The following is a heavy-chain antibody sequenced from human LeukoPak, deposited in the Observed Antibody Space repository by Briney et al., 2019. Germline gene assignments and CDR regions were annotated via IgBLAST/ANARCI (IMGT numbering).Heavy chain of an antibody. J-gene: IGHJ6*02. CDR2: IIPIFGTA. D-gene: IGHD6-13*01. V-gene: IGHV1-69*13. CDR3: ARVDIAAESRNYYGMDV. CDR1: GGTFISYA. Sequence: ASVKVSCKASGGTFISYAISWVRQAPGQGLEWMGGIIPIFGTANYAQKFQGRVTITADESTSTAYMELSSLRSEDTAVYYCARVDIAAESRNYYGMDVWGQGTTVTVSS.